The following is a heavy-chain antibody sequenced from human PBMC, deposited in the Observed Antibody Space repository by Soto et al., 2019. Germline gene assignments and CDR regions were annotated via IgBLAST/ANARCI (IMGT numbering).Heavy chain of an antibody. Sequence: GASVKVSCKASGYTFTSYAMHWVRQAPGQRLEWMGWINAGNGNTKYSQKFQGRVTITRDTSASTAYMELSSLRSEDTAVYYCARDQFSFYYYESSGYYYYWGQGTLVTVSS. V-gene: IGHV1-3*01. CDR3: ARDQFSFYYYESSGYYYY. CDR1: GYTFTSYA. D-gene: IGHD3-22*01. J-gene: IGHJ4*02. CDR2: INAGNGNT.